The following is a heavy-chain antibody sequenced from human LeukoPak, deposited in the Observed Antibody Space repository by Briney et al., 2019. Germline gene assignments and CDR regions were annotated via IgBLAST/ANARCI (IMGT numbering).Heavy chain of an antibody. CDR2: ISSSSSTI. CDR1: GFTFSSYS. V-gene: IGHV3-48*02. CDR3: ASSGTKYYYYGMDV. Sequence: RSLRLSCAASGFTFSSYSMNWVRQAPGKGLEWVSYISSSSSTIYYADSVKGRFTISRDNAKNSLYLQMNSLRDEDTAVYYCASSGTKYYYYGMDVWGQGTTVTVSS. J-gene: IGHJ6*02. D-gene: IGHD1-1*01.